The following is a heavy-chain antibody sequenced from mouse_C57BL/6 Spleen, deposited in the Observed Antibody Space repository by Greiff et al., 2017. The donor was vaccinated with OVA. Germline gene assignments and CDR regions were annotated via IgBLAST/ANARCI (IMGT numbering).Heavy chain of an antibody. D-gene: IGHD2-4*01. CDR2: INPGSGGT. V-gene: IGHV1-54*01. J-gene: IGHJ2*01. CDR3: ARNVDDYFYFDY. CDR1: GYAFTNYL. Sequence: VQLQQSGAELVRPGTSVKVSCKASGYAFTNYLIEWVKQRPGQGLEWIGVINPGSGGTIYNEKFKGKATLTADKSSSTAYMQLSSLTSEDSAVYFYARNVDDYFYFDYWGQGTTLTVSS.